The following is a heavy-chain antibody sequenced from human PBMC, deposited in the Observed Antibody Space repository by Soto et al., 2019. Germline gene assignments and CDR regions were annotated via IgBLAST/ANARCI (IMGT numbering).Heavy chain of an antibody. CDR2: IDPSDSYT. J-gene: IGHJ5*02. CDR3: ARHVGYSSGGRGFDP. D-gene: IGHD6-19*01. V-gene: IGHV5-10-1*01. Sequence: PGESLKISCKVSGYSFTSYWISWVRQMPGKGLEWMGRIDPSDSYTNYSPSFQGHVTISADKSISTAYLQWSSLKASDTAMYYCARHVGYSSGGRGFDPWGQGTLVTVSS. CDR1: GYSFTSYW.